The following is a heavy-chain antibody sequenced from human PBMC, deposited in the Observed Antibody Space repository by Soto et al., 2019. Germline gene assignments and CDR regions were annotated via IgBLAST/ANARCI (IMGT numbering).Heavy chain of an antibody. J-gene: IGHJ6*02. CDR1: GYTFTSYY. Sequence: ASVKVSCKASGYTFTSYYMHWVRQAPGQRLEWMGIINPSGGSTSYAQKFQGRVTMTRDTSTSTVYMELSSLRSEDTAVYYCARATVSCCCGNYYHYVMAVWGQGSTVTGSS. V-gene: IGHV1-46*01. CDR2: INPSGGST. D-gene: IGHD2-21*01. CDR3: ARATVSCCCGNYYHYVMAV.